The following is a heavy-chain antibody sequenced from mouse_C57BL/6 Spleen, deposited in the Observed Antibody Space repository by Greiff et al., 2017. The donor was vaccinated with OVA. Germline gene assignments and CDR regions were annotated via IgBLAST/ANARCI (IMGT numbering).Heavy chain of an antibody. V-gene: IGHV1-50*01. Sequence: VKLQQPGAELVKPGASVKLSCKASGYTFTSYWMQWVKQRPGQGLEWIGEIDPSDSYTNYNQKFKGKATLTVDTSSSTAYMQLSSLTSEDSAVYYCARTLSNKNAMDYWGQGTSVTVSS. CDR1: GYTFTSYW. CDR3: ARTLSNKNAMDY. CDR2: IDPSDSYT. D-gene: IGHD2-5*01. J-gene: IGHJ4*01.